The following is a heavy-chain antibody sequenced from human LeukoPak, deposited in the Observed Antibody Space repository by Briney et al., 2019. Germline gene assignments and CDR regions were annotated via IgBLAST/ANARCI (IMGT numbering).Heavy chain of an antibody. CDR2: IHHTGYT. CDR3: AREMATRKIDY. Sequence: SETLSLTCSVSAYSISSGYYWGWIRQPPGKGLEWIGSIHHTGYTFYNPSVKSRITISVETSKNQFSLKLSSVTAADTAVYYCAREMATRKIDYWGQGTLVTVSS. CDR1: AYSISSGYY. D-gene: IGHD5-24*01. V-gene: IGHV4-38-2*02. J-gene: IGHJ4*02.